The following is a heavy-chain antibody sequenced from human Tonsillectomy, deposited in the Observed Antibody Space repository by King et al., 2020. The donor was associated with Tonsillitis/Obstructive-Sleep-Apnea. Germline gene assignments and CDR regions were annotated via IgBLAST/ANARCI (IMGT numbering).Heavy chain of an antibody. CDR1: GGSISSYY. D-gene: IGHD3-9*01. CDR3: ARVRYDVLTGYSNDYYYYYMDV. J-gene: IGHJ6*03. Sequence: QLQESGPGLVKPSETLSLTCTVSGGSISSYYWSWIRQPPGKGLEWIGYIYYSGSTNYNPSLKSRVTISVDPSKNQFSLKLSSVTAADTAVYHCARVRYDVLTGYSNDYYYYYMDVWGKGTTVTVSS. CDR2: IYYSGST. V-gene: IGHV4-59*01.